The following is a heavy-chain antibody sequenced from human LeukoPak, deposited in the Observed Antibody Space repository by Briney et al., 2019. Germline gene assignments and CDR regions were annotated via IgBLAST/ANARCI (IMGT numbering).Heavy chain of an antibody. J-gene: IGHJ4*02. CDR2: IKTDGSEK. Sequence: GGSLRLSCEGSGFTFSNYWMSWVRQAPGKGLEWVANIKTDGSEKYYVDSVKGRFTISRDNAKNSLYLQMNSLRAEDTAVYYCARDQGYSYGPFDYWGQGTLVTVSS. CDR1: GFTFSNYW. CDR3: ARDQGYSYGPFDY. D-gene: IGHD5-18*01. V-gene: IGHV3-7*01.